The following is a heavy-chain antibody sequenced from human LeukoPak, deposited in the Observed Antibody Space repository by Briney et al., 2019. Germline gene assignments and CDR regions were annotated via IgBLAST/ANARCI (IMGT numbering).Heavy chain of an antibody. Sequence: GGSLRLSCAASGFTFSSHAMSWVRQAPGKGLEWVSGVSGNGGSTYYADSVKGRFTISRDNSKNTLYLQMNSLRVEDTAVYYCAKDPAAYYFDYWGQGTLVTVSS. CDR3: AKDPAAYYFDY. V-gene: IGHV3-23*01. CDR1: GFTFSSHA. CDR2: VSGNGGST. D-gene: IGHD6-25*01. J-gene: IGHJ4*02.